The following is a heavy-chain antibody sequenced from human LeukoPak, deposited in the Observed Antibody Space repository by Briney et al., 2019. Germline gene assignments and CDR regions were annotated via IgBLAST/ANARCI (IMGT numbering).Heavy chain of an antibody. D-gene: IGHD2-15*01. CDR3: ARGLGYCSGGSCYGNDAFDI. J-gene: IGHJ3*02. CDR1: GGSISSYY. CDR2: IYYSGST. V-gene: IGHV4-59*01. Sequence: SETLSLTCTVSGGSISSYYWSWIRQPPGKGLEWIGYIYYSGSTNYNPSLKSRVTISVDTFKNQFSLKLSSVTAADTAVYYCARGLGYCSGGSCYGNDAFDIWGQGTMVTVSS.